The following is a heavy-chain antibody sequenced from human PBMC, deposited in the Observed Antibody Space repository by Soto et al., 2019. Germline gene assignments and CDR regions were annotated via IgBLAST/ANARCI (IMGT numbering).Heavy chain of an antibody. Sequence: QLQLQESGPGLVKPSETLSLTCTVSGGSISSSSYYWGWIRQPPGKGLEWIGSIYYSGSTYYNPSLKSRVTRSVDTSKNKFSLKLSYVTAAATAVYYCARRVGYGDEQFDNRGQGTLVTVSS. J-gene: IGHJ4*02. CDR3: ARRVGYGDEQFDN. CDR2: IYYSGST. CDR1: GGSISSSSYY. V-gene: IGHV4-39*01. D-gene: IGHD4-17*01.